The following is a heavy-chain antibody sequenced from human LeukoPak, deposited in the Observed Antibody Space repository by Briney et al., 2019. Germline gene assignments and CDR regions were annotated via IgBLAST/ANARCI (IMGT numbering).Heavy chain of an antibody. CDR1: GFTFSSYS. D-gene: IGHD4-23*01. J-gene: IGHJ6*02. CDR2: ISSSSSTI. CDR3: ARDRIGGPYYYYGMDV. Sequence: PGGSLRLSCAASGFTFSSYSMNWVRHAPGKGLERVSYISSSSSTIYYADSVKGRFTISRDNAKNSLYLQMNSLRDEDTAVYYCARDRIGGPYYYYGMDVWGQGTTVTVSS. V-gene: IGHV3-48*02.